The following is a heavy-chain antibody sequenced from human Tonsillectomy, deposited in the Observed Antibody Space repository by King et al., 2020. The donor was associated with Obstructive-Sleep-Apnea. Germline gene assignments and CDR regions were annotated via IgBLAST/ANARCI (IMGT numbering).Heavy chain of an antibody. D-gene: IGHD6-13*01. CDR2: IYPGGFDT. V-gene: IGHV5-51*01. Sequence: QLVQSGAEVKKPGESLKISCKGSGYSFTSYWIGWVRQMPGKGLEWMGIIYPGGFDTRFTPSFQVQVTIQADKSISTAYRQWSSLKASDTAMYYCARQYSSSRFDYWGQGTLVTVSS. CDR1: GYSFTSYW. J-gene: IGHJ4*02. CDR3: ARQYSSSRFDY.